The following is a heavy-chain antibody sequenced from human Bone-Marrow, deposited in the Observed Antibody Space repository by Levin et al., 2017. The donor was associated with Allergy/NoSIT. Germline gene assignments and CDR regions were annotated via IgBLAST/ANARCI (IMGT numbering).Heavy chain of an antibody. CDR3: ARDLEIFNGNYQADKTGDLGRDY. Sequence: GGSLRLSCAASGFNFSSYGMNWVRQAPGKGLEWVAVIWYDGNKKYYADSVKGRFTISRDNPKNTLYLQMNSLRAEDTAVYYCARDLEIFNGNYQADKTGDLGRDYWGQGTLVTVS. D-gene: IGHD1-7*01. CDR1: GFNFSSYG. CDR2: IWYDGNKK. V-gene: IGHV3-33*01. J-gene: IGHJ4*02.